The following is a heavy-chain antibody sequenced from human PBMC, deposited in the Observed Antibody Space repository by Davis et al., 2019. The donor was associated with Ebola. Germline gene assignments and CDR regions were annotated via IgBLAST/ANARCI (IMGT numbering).Heavy chain of an antibody. J-gene: IGHJ4*02. V-gene: IGHV1-46*01. CDR3: ARDWGWLQFHFDY. D-gene: IGHD5-24*01. Sequence: ASVKVSCKASGYTFTSYYLHWVRQAPGQGLEWMGIINPSGGSRKYAQKFQGRVTITADESTSTAYMELSSLRSEDTAVYYCARDWGWLQFHFDYWGQGTLVTVSS. CDR1: GYTFTSYY. CDR2: INPSGGSR.